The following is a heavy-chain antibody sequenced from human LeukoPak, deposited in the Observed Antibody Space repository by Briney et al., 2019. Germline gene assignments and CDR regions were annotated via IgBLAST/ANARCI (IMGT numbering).Heavy chain of an antibody. Sequence: GGSLRLSCAASGFTFDDYAMHWVRQAPGKGLEWVSGISWNSGSIGYADSVKGRFTISRDNAKNSPYLQMNSLRAEDTALYYCAKDGSSNPADNWGQGTLVTVSS. D-gene: IGHD1-26*01. J-gene: IGHJ4*02. CDR1: GFTFDDYA. CDR3: AKDGSSNPADN. CDR2: ISWNSGSI. V-gene: IGHV3-9*01.